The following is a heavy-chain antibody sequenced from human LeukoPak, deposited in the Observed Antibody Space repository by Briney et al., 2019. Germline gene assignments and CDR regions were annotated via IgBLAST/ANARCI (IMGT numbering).Heavy chain of an antibody. J-gene: IGHJ4*02. D-gene: IGHD3-10*01. V-gene: IGHV3-30-3*01. Sequence: PGRSLRLSCAASGFTFSTYAMHWVRQGPGKGLEWVAVISYDGSNKYYADSVKGRFTISRDNSKNTLYLQMSNLSAEDTAAYYCARTTTPHYYGSGSYALGYWGQGTLVTVPS. CDR1: GFTFSTYA. CDR3: ARTTTPHYYGSGSYALGY. CDR2: ISYDGSNK.